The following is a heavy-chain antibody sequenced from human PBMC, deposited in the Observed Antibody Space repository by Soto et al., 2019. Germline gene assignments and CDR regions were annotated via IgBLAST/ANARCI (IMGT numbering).Heavy chain of an antibody. V-gene: IGHV1-69*06. J-gene: IGHJ6*02. CDR2: IIPLFGRG. Sequence: GASVKVSCKASGRISTSHSISWIRQAPGQGLQWMGGIIPLFGRGNHAQQFQDRLTITADKSTSTVYMELSSLRLTDTAVYYCASDMDYYHYYGMDVWGQGTTVTASS. CDR3: ASDMDYYHYYGMDV. CDR1: GRISTSHS. D-gene: IGHD3-10*01.